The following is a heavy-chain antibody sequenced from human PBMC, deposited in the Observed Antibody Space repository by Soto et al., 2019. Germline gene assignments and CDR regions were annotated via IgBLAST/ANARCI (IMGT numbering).Heavy chain of an antibody. Sequence: PSETLSLTCAVYGGSFSGYYWSWIRQPPGKGLEWIGEINHSGSTNYNPSLKSRVTISVDTSRNQFSLKLSSVTAADTAVYYCARPKGYCSGGSCHNYYMDVWGKGTTVTVSS. D-gene: IGHD2-15*01. CDR1: GGSFSGYY. V-gene: IGHV4-34*01. J-gene: IGHJ6*03. CDR2: INHSGST. CDR3: ARPKGYCSGGSCHNYYMDV.